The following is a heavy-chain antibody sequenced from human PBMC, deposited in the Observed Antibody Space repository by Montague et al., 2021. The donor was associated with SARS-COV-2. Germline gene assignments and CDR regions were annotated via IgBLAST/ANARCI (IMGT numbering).Heavy chain of an antibody. CDR3: AHYSSSSTTPFDY. J-gene: IGHJ4*02. Sequence: SLRLSCAASGFTFSSYAMSWVRQAPGKGPEWVSAISGSGGSTYFXXSLKGRFTISRDNSKNTLYLQMHSLRAEDTAVYYCAHYSSSSTTPFDYWGQGTLVTVSS. V-gene: IGHV3-23*01. D-gene: IGHD6-6*01. CDR2: ISGSGGST. CDR1: GFTFSSYA.